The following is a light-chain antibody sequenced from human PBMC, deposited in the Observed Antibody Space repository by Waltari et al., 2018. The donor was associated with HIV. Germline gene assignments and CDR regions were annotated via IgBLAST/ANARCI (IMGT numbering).Light chain of an antibody. CDR2: WAS. CDR3: QQYYDTPLT. Sequence: DIVITQSLDSLAVSLGERATIHCKSSQSVLYSANNKNYLAWYQQKPGQPPKLLIYWASTRESGVPDRFSGSGSGTDFTLTISSLQAEDVAVYYCQQYYDTPLTFGGGTKVEIK. CDR1: QSVLYSANNKNY. V-gene: IGKV4-1*01. J-gene: IGKJ4*01.